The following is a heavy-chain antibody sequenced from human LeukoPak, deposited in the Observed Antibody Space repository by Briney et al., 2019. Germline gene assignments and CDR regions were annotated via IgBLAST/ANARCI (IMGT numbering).Heavy chain of an antibody. CDR2: MNPNSGNT. CDR1: GYTFTSYD. Sequence: ASVKVSCKASGYTFTSYDINWVRQATGQGLEWMGWMNPNSGNTGYAQKFQGRVTMTEDTSTDTAYMELSSLRSEDTAVYYCATVTMVRGALFDYWGQGTLVTVSS. CDR3: ATVTMVRGALFDY. D-gene: IGHD3-10*01. V-gene: IGHV1-8*01. J-gene: IGHJ4*02.